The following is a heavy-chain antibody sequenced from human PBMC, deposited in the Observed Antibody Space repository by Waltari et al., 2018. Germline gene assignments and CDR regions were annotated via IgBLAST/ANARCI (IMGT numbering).Heavy chain of an antibody. J-gene: IGHJ3*02. D-gene: IGHD4-17*01. CDR1: GYSISSGYYW. CDR2: IYWNDDK. V-gene: IGHV2-5*01. CDR3: AHAPDYGDYEDAFDI. Sequence: QESGPGLVKPSETLSLTCAVSGYSISSGYYWGWIRQPPGKALEWLALIYWNDDKRYSPSLKSRLTITKDTSKNQVVLTMTNMDPVDTATYYCAHAPDYGDYEDAFDIWGQGTMVTVSS.